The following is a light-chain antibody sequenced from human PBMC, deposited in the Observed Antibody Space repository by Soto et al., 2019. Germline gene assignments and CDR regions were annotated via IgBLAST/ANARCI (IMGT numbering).Light chain of an antibody. V-gene: IGLV2-18*02. Sequence: QSALTQAVSVSGSPGQSVTISCTGTSSDVGKYDRVSWYQQPPGTAPKLIIYEVTNRPSGVPARFSGSKSGNTASLTISGLQAEDEADYYCSSYTSTSRYVFGAGTKVTVL. CDR2: EVT. CDR1: SSDVGKYDR. CDR3: SSYTSTSRYV. J-gene: IGLJ1*01.